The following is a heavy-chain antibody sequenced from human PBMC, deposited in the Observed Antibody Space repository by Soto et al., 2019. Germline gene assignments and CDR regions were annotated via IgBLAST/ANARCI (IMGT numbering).Heavy chain of an antibody. CDR1: GGSISSGGYY. CDR3: ARVLRFLEWAPWFDP. CDR2: IYYSGST. V-gene: IGHV4-31*03. D-gene: IGHD3-3*01. J-gene: IGHJ5*02. Sequence: QVQLQESGPGLVKPSQTLSLTCTVSGGSISSGGYYWSWIRQHPGKGLEWIGYIYYSGSTYYNPSRKSRVTIAVDTSKNQFSLKLSSVTAADTAVYYCARVLRFLEWAPWFDPWGQGTLVTVSS.